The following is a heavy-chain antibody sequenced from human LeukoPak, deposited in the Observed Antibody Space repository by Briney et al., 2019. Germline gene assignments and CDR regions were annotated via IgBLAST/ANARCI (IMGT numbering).Heavy chain of an antibody. V-gene: IGHV4-4*07. D-gene: IGHD3-22*01. Sequence: SETLSLTCTVSGGSISSYYWSWIRQPAGKGLERIGRIYTSGSTNYNPSLKSRVTMSVDTSKNQFSLKLSSVTAADTAVYYCARVIDSSATHRAFDIWGQGTMVTVSS. CDR2: IYTSGST. CDR1: GGSISSYY. CDR3: ARVIDSSATHRAFDI. J-gene: IGHJ3*02.